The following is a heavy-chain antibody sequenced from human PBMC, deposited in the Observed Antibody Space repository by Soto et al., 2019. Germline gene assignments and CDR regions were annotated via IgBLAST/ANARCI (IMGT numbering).Heavy chain of an antibody. CDR1: GFSLPTSGVG. V-gene: IGHV2-5*02. CDR2: IYWVDDK. D-gene: IGHD3-3*01. Sequence: QITLNESGPTQVKPRQTLTLTCTFSGFSLPTSGVGVGWIRQSPGKAPEWLALIYWVDDKRYSPSLKSRLTITKDTSKNQVVLTMADLDPADTATYYCAHRVLRTVFGLVTTTAIYFDFWGQGTPVAVSS. J-gene: IGHJ4*02. CDR3: AHRVLRTVFGLVTTTAIYFDF.